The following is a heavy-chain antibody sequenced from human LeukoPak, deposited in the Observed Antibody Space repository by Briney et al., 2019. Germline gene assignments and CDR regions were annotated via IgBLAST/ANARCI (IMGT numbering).Heavy chain of an antibody. Sequence: SRTLSLTCTVSGGSISSVDYYWSWIRPPPGEGLEWIGYIYYSGSTYYNPSLKSRVTKSVDTSKNQSSLKLSSVTAADTAVYYCARDSGGATVSPWFDPWGQGTLVTVSS. J-gene: IGHJ5*02. CDR1: GGSISSVDYY. D-gene: IGHD4-11*01. CDR3: ARDSGGATVSPWFDP. CDR2: IYYSGST. V-gene: IGHV4-30-4*01.